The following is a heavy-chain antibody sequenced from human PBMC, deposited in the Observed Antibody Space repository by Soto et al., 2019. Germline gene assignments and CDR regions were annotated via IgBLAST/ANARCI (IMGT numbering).Heavy chain of an antibody. J-gene: IGHJ4*02. Sequence: GGSLRLSCAASGFTFRRYLMSWVRQAPGKGLEWVANIKYDGSETYYVDSVKGRFTISRDNAKNSLFLQMNSLTPDDTAVYYCARGRISGFSGYEPLGGLDYWGQGTPVTVSS. V-gene: IGHV3-7*03. CDR1: GFTFRRYL. CDR2: IKYDGSET. D-gene: IGHD5-12*01. CDR3: ARGRISGFSGYEPLGGLDY.